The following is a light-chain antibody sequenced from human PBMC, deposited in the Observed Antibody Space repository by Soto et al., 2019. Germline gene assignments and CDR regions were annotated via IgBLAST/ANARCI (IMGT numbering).Light chain of an antibody. J-gene: IGLJ2*01. CDR1: SSDVGGYNF. CDR3: SSYTRSSTVI. CDR2: DVR. V-gene: IGLV2-14*03. Sequence: QSALTQPASVSGSPGQSITISCTGTSSDVGGYNFVSWYQQHPGKAPKFIIYDVRNRPSGVSNRFSGSRSGNTASLTISGLQAEDEAEYYCSSYTRSSTVIFGGGTKLTVL.